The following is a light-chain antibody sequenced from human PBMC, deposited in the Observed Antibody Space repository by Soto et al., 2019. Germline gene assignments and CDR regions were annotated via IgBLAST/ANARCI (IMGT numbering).Light chain of an antibody. CDR1: QGISQY. V-gene: IGKV1-39*01. CDR3: QQSYSSPPT. Sequence: DIHLTHSPSLLSASVEDRVTITCRASQGISQYVAWYQQKPGKAPKLLIYTASSLQSGVPSRFSGRRSGTDFTLTISSLQPEDFATYYCQQSYSSPPTFGQGTKVDI. J-gene: IGKJ1*01. CDR2: TAS.